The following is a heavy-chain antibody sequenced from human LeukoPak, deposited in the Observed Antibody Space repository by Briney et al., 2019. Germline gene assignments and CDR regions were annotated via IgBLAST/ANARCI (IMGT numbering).Heavy chain of an antibody. CDR1: GYSFDYSW. D-gene: IGHD4-17*01. CDR3: AAGNGDYVDY. J-gene: IGHJ4*02. Sequence: GESLKISCQGSGYSFDYSWIGWVRQMPGKGLDWMGNIYPADSETRYSPSFQGQVTISVDKSIKTAYLQWSGLRASDTAIYYCAAGNGDYVDYWGQGTLVTVSS. CDR2: IYPADSET. V-gene: IGHV5-51*01.